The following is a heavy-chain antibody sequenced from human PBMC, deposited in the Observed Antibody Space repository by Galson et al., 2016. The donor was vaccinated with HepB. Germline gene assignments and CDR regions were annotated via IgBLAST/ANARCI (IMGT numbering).Heavy chain of an antibody. CDR3: VTEPTVGGGSYYLQW. V-gene: IGHV3-15*01. Sequence: SLRLSCAASGFTFSNAWMSWVRQAPGKGLEWLGRIKSKTDGGTTDYAAPVNGRITISRDDARNTLYLQMNSLKNEDAAMYYCVTEPTVGGGSYYLQWWGRGTLVTVSS. CDR2: IKSKTDGGTT. J-gene: IGHJ4*02. CDR1: GFTFSNAW. D-gene: IGHD1-26*01.